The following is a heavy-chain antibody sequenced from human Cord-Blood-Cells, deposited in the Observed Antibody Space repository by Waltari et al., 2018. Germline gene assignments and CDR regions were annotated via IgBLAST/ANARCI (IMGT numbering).Heavy chain of an antibody. CDR1: GYPISSGYY. CDR3: ARDVGDSGMVRGVIIDY. J-gene: IGHJ4*02. D-gene: IGHD3-10*01. V-gene: IGHV4-38-2*02. Sequence: QVQLQESGPGLVKPSETLSLTCAVSGYPISSGYYWGWLRQPPGKGLEWIGSIYHSGSTYYNPSLKSRVTISVDTSKNQFSLKLSSVTAADTAVYYCARDVGDSGMVRGVIIDYWGQGTLVTVSS. CDR2: IYHSGST.